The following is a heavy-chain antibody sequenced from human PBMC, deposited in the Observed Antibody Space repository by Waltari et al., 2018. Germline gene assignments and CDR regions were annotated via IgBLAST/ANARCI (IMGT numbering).Heavy chain of an antibody. CDR3: ARGVVRGYTYYLIDY. CDR1: GGSFSGYY. J-gene: IGHJ4*02. CDR2: INHSGST. D-gene: IGHD6-13*01. Sequence: QVQLQQWGAGLLKPSETLSLTCAVYGGSFSGYYWSWIRQPPGKGLEWIGEINHSGSTNYNPSLKSRVTISVDTSKNQFSLKLSSVTAADTAVYYCARGVVRGYTYYLIDYWGQGTLVTVSS. V-gene: IGHV4-34*01.